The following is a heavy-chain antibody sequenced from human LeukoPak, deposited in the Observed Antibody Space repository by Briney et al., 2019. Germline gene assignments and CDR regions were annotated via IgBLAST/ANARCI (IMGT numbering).Heavy chain of an antibody. CDR1: GFTFSSYS. CDR2: ITSSSSYI. CDR3: ARDLSGRYAFDI. D-gene: IGHD3-10*01. Sequence: GGSLRLSCAASGFTFSSYSMDWVRQAPGKGLEWVSSITSSSSYIYYADSVKGRFTISRDNAKNSLYLQMNSLRDKDTAVYYCARDLSGRYAFDIWGQGTMVTVSS. V-gene: IGHV3-21*01. J-gene: IGHJ3*02.